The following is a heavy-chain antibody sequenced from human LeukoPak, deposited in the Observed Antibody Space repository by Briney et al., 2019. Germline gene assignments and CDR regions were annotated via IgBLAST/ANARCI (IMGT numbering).Heavy chain of an antibody. CDR2: IRSDGSSE. J-gene: IGHJ6*03. CDR1: GFILSTYG. D-gene: IGHD3-9*01. Sequence: GGSLRLSCAASGFILSTYGMHWVRQAPGKGLEWVAFIRSDGSSEFYVDSVKGRFTISRDSSRNTLYLQMNSLRAEDTAVYYCARAVLPYDILTGYSYYYYYMDVWGKGTTVTISS. CDR3: ARAVLPYDILTGYSYYYYYMDV. V-gene: IGHV3-30*02.